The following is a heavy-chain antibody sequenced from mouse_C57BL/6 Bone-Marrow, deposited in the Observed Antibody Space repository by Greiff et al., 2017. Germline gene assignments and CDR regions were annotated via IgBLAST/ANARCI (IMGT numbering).Heavy chain of an antibody. V-gene: IGHV5-4*01. CDR3: ARERITTVPSWFAY. D-gene: IGHD1-1*01. J-gene: IGHJ3*01. CDR2: ISDGGSYT. CDR1: GFTFSSYA. Sequence: EVQGVESGGGLVKPGGSLKLSCAASGFTFSSYAMSWVRQTPEKRLEWVATISDGGSYTYYPDNVKGRFTISRDNAKNNLYLQMSHLKSEDTAMYYCARERITTVPSWFAYWGQGTLVTVSA.